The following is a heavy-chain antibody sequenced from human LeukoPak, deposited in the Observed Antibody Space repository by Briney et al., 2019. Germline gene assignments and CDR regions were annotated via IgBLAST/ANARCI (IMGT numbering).Heavy chain of an antibody. CDR3: ARSGSLVGAFDI. J-gene: IGHJ3*02. CDR1: GFTFISYE. V-gene: IGHV3-48*03. D-gene: IGHD1-26*01. Sequence: GGSLRLSCAASGFTFISYEVNWVRQAPGKGLEWVSYISSSGSPIYYADSVKGRFTISRDNAKSSLYLQMNSLRAEDTAVYYCARSGSLVGAFDIWGQGTMVTVSS. CDR2: ISSSGSPI.